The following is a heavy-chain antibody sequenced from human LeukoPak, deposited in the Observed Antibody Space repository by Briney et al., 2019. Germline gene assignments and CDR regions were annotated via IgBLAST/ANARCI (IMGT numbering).Heavy chain of an antibody. CDR1: GGSISSHY. Sequence: SETLSLTCTVSGGSISSHYWNWIRQPPGKGLEWIGYIYNSGSTNYNPSLKSRVTISVDTSKNQFSLKLSSVTAADTAVYYCARPWYSSSGDSLAIWGQGTMATVTS. V-gene: IGHV4-59*11. CDR3: ARPWYSSSGDSLAI. CDR2: IYNSGST. D-gene: IGHD6-13*01. J-gene: IGHJ3*02.